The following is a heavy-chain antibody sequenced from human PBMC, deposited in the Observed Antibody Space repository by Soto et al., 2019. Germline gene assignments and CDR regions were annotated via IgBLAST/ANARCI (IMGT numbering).Heavy chain of an antibody. V-gene: IGHV3-11*04. CDR3: ARDYSSYGPFDY. D-gene: IGHD5-18*01. J-gene: IGHJ4*02. CDR2: ISSSANTI. CDR1: GFTFSDHY. Sequence: GGSLRLSCAASGFTFSDHYMDWVRQAPGKGLEWVSYISSSANTIYYADSVRGRFTISRDNAKNSLYLQMNSLRAEDTAVYYCARDYSSYGPFDYWGQGTLVTVSS.